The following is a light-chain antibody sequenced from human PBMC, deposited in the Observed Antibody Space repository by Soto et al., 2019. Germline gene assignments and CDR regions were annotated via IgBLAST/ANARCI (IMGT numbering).Light chain of an antibody. V-gene: IGKV1-9*01. CDR3: QQLNSYPLT. CDR2: AAS. Sequence: DIQLTQSPSFLSASVGDRVTITCRASQGISSYLAWYQQKPGKAPKLLIYAASTLQSGVPSRFSGSGSGTEFTLTISSLQPEDFATYSCQQLNSYPLTFGPGTKVDI. J-gene: IGKJ3*01. CDR1: QGISSY.